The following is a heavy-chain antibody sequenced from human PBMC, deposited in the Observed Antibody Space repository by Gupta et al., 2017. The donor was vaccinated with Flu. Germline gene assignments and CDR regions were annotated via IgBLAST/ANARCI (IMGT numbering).Heavy chain of an antibody. CDR1: GFTFSSYE. J-gene: IGHJ5*02. CDR2: SSRSGSTI. Sequence: EVQLVESGGGLVQPGGSLRLPCAASGFTFSSYEMNWVRQAPGKGLGWVSYSSRSGSTIYDADSVKGRFTISRDNAKNALYMQMNSLRAEYTAVDYCASAPTNTYDILTGDDVRGAAGWFDPWGQGTLVTVSS. CDR3: ASAPTNTYDILTGDDVRGAAGWFDP. D-gene: IGHD3-9*01. V-gene: IGHV3-48*03.